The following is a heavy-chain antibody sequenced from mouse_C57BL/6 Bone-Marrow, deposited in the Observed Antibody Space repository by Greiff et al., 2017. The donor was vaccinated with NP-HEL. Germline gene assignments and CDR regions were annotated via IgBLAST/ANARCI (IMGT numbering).Heavy chain of an antibody. CDR2: ISSGGSYT. CDR1: GFTFSSYG. V-gene: IGHV5-6*01. CDR3: ARQGYGNYEGENFDY. Sequence: EVQLMEPGGDLVKPGGSLKLSCAASGFTFSSYGMSWVRQTPDKRLEWVATISSGGSYTYYPDSVKGRFTISRDNAKNTLYLQMSSLKSEDTAMYYCARQGYGNYEGENFDYGGKGTTLTVSS. J-gene: IGHJ2*01. D-gene: IGHD2-1*01.